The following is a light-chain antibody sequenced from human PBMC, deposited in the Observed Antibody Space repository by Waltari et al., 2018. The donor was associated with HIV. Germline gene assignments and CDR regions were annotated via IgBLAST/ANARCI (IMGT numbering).Light chain of an antibody. Sequence: QAALTQPPSASGSPGQSVTLSCTGTRTDAGGYTSVSWSQQHPGQSPKLMIYEVSKRPSGVPYRFSGSKSGNTASLTVSGLQAEDEADYYCSSYAGSNNLVFGGGTKLTVL. V-gene: IGLV2-8*01. CDR2: EVS. CDR1: RTDAGGYTS. J-gene: IGLJ3*02. CDR3: SSYAGSNNLV.